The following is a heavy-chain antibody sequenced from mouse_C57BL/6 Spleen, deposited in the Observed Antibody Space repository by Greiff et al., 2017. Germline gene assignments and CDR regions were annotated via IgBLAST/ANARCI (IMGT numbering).Heavy chain of an antibody. J-gene: IGHJ2*01. CDR3: ARHGDGYYDY. D-gene: IGHD2-3*01. CDR1: GFTFRDYY. Sequence: EVQGVESGGGLVQPGGSLKLSCAASGFTFRDYYMYWVRQTPEKRLEWVAYISNGGGSTYYPDTVKGRFTISRDNAKNTLYLQMSRLKSEDTAMYYCARHGDGYYDYWGQGTTLTVSS. V-gene: IGHV5-12*01. CDR2: ISNGGGST.